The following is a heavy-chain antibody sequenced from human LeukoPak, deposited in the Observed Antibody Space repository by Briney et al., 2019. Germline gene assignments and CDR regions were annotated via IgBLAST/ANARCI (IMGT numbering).Heavy chain of an antibody. V-gene: IGHV3-7*01. CDR1: GFTFSSYW. J-gene: IGHJ4*02. CDR3: ASQYSSGWYQTYFGY. Sequence: GGSLRLSCAASGFTFSSYWMSWVRQAPGKGLEWVANIKQDGSEKYYVDSVKGRFTISRDNAKNSLYLQMNSLRAEDTAVYYCASQYSSGWYQTYFGYWGQGTLVTVSS. CDR2: IKQDGSEK. D-gene: IGHD6-19*01.